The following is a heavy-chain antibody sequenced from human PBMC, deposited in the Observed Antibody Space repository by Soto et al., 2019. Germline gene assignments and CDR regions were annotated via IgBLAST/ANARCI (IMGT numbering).Heavy chain of an antibody. Sequence: QLQLQESGPGLVKPSETLSLTCTVSGGSISSSSYYWGWIRQPPGKGLEWIGSIYYSGSTYYNPSLKSRVTTSVDTSKHQCSLTLSSVTAADTAVYYCARQGPTVTTLDWFDPWGQGTLVTVSS. D-gene: IGHD4-17*01. CDR2: IYYSGST. V-gene: IGHV4-39*01. CDR1: GGSISSSSYY. CDR3: ARQGPTVTTLDWFDP. J-gene: IGHJ5*02.